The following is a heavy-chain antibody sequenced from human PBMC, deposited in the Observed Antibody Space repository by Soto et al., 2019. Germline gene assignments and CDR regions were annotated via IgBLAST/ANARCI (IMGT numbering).Heavy chain of an antibody. Sequence: QVQLQQWGAGLLKPSETLSLTCVVDGGSFSGYYWTWIRQAPGKGLEWIGEINHSGITDYNPSLTCRLNISVDMSQNQFSLRLSSVTAADAAVYYCARVRSNVPGRRGIGYYGLDIWAQGTTVTVSS. V-gene: IGHV4-34*02. D-gene: IGHD2-2*01. CDR1: GGSFSGYY. CDR3: ARVRSNVPGRRGIGYYGLDI. J-gene: IGHJ6*02. CDR2: INHSGIT.